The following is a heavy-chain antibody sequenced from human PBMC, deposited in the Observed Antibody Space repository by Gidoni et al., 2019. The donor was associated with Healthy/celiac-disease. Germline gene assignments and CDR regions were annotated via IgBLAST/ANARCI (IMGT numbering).Heavy chain of an antibody. CDR1: GGSISSYY. Sequence: QVQLQESGPGLVKPSETLSLTCTVSGGSISSYYWSWIRQPPGKGLEWIGYIYYSGSTNYNPSLKSRVTISVDTSKNQFSLKLSSVTAADTAVYYCARAGVVPAAWGEESYYMDVWGKGTTVTVSS. J-gene: IGHJ6*03. CDR2: IYYSGST. V-gene: IGHV4-59*01. D-gene: IGHD2-2*01. CDR3: ARAGVVPAAWGEESYYMDV.